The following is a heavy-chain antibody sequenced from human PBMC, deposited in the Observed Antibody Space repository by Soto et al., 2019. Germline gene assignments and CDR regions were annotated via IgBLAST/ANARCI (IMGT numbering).Heavy chain of an antibody. V-gene: IGHV4-31*03. J-gene: IGHJ5*02. Sequence: SETLSLTCTVSGGSISSGGYYWSWIRQHPGKGLEWIGYIYYSGSTYYNPSLKSRVTISVDTSKNQFSLKLSSVTAADTAVCYCASAHDYGDYSNWFDPWGQGTLVTVSS. CDR2: IYYSGST. CDR3: ASAHDYGDYSNWFDP. D-gene: IGHD4-17*01. CDR1: GGSISSGGYY.